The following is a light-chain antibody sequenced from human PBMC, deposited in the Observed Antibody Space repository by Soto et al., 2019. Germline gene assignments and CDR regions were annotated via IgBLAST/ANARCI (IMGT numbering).Light chain of an antibody. CDR1: QTVGNNY. V-gene: IGKV3-20*01. J-gene: IGKJ1*01. Sequence: EIVLTQSPGTLSLSPGERATLSCRASQTVGNNYLDWSQQKPGQAPRLLIYGASSRATVIPDRFSGSGSGTDFTLTISRLEPEDFAVYYCRQSATSPRTFGQGTKVEIK. CDR3: RQSATSPRT. CDR2: GAS.